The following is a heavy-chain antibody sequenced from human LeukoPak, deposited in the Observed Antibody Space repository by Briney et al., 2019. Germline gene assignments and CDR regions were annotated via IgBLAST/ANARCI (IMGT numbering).Heavy chain of an antibody. CDR2: IHNDGITE. CDR1: GFSFSSYW. V-gene: IGHV3-30*02. J-gene: IGHJ4*02. CDR3: AKDDPTGRYL. Sequence: GGSLRLSCAASGFSFSSYWMNWVRQAPGKGLEWLTFIHNDGITEYYADSVKGRFTISRDNSKNTVYLQMNSLRVEDTAVYYCAKDDPTGRYLWGQGTLVPVSS. D-gene: IGHD1-26*01.